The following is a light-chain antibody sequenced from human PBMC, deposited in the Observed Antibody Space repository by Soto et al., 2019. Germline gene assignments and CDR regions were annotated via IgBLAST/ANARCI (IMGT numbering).Light chain of an antibody. Sequence: SYELIQPPSVSVSPGQTASITCSGDKLGDKYACWYQQKPGQSPVRVIYQDNKRPSGIPERFSGSNSGNTATLTITGTQAMDEADYYCQAWDSSTVVFGGGTKVTVL. CDR1: KLGDKY. CDR2: QDN. J-gene: IGLJ2*01. CDR3: QAWDSSTVV. V-gene: IGLV3-1*01.